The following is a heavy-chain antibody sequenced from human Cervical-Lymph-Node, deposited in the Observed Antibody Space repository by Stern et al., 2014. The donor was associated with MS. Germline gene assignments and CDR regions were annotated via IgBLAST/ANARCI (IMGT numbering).Heavy chain of an antibody. V-gene: IGHV3-23*04. J-gene: IGHJ4*02. Sequence: EVQLVESGGGLVQPGGSLRLSCATSGFAFRSHAMTWFRQAPGKGLEWLSTISGSGASTYHADSVKGRFTISRDNSKSTLFLQMNSLRAEDTALYYCAKRMDDVLTGPDYWGQGTLVTVSS. D-gene: IGHD3-9*01. CDR3: AKRMDDVLTGPDY. CDR1: GFAFRSHA. CDR2: ISGSGAST.